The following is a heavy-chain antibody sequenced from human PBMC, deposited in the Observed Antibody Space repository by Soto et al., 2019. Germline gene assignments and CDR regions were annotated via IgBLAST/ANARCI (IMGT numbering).Heavy chain of an antibody. V-gene: IGHV4-34*01. CDR2: INHSGST. Sequence: SETLSPTCAVYGGSFSGYYWGCISHLPSQGREWIGEINHSGSTNYNPSLKSRVTISVDTSKNQFSLKLSSVTAADTAGYYCARALSGGLWSSYYYYYGMDVWGQGTTVTVSS. CDR1: GGSFSGYY. CDR3: ARALSGGLWSSYYYYYGMDV. D-gene: IGHD2-21*01. J-gene: IGHJ6*02.